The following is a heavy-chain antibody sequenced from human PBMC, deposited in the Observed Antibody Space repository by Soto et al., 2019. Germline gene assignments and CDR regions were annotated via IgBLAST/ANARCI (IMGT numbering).Heavy chain of an antibody. Sequence: EVQLLESGGGLVQQGGSLRLSCAASGFTFSSHAMTWVRQAPGKGLEWVSGFTASGGSTYYADSVKGRFTISRDNSKNTLYLQMNGLRAEDTALYYCVKSGGTCYSGCYYYMDVWGKGTTVTVSS. D-gene: IGHD2-15*01. J-gene: IGHJ6*03. CDR3: VKSGGTCYSGCYYYMDV. CDR1: GFTFSSHA. CDR2: FTASGGST. V-gene: IGHV3-23*01.